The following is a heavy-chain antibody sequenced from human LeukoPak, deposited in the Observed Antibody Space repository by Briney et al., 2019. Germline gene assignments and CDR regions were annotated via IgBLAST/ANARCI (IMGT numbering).Heavy chain of an antibody. J-gene: IGHJ5*02. Sequence: SETLSLTCAVYGGSFSGYYWSWIRQPPGKGLEWIGYIYHSGSTYYNPSLKSRVTISVDRSKNHFSLKLSAVTAADTAVYYCARADYYDSSGYRYKWFDPWGQGTLVTVSS. D-gene: IGHD3-22*01. V-gene: IGHV4-34*01. CDR2: IYHSGST. CDR3: ARADYYDSSGYRYKWFDP. CDR1: GGSFSGYY.